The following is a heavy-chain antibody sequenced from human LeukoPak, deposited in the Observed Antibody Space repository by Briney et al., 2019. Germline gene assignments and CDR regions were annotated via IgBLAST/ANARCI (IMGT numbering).Heavy chain of an antibody. Sequence: AGSLTLSCAASGFTFSTCGVDWVRQAPGPGLGLGAGISYDGTTEQYADSGKGRFTISRDNSKDTLNLQMNSLIEEDMAVFHCAKPTYYETSSGSRGGFDHWGQGTLVTVSS. CDR2: ISYDGTTE. D-gene: IGHD3-3*01. J-gene: IGHJ4*02. CDR3: AKPTYYETSSGSRGGFDH. V-gene: IGHV3-30*18. CDR1: GFTFSTCG.